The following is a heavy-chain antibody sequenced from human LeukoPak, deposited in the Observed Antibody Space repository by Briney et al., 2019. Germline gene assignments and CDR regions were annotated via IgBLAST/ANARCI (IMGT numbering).Heavy chain of an antibody. D-gene: IGHD2-2*01. V-gene: IGHV1-69*13. Sequence: ASVKVSCKASGGTFSSYAISWVRQAPGQGLEWMGGIIPIFGTANYAQKFQGRVTITADESTSTAYMELSSLRSEDTAVYYCTRRDCDDTSCYDYWGQGTLVTVSS. J-gene: IGHJ4*02. CDR1: GGTFSSYA. CDR2: IIPIFGTA. CDR3: TRRDCDDTSCYDY.